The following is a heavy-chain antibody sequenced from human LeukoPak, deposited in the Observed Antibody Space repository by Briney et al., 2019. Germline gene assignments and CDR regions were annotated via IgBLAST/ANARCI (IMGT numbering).Heavy chain of an antibody. CDR1: GGSISSYY. CDR3: ARGRVGAYAFDY. J-gene: IGHJ4*02. V-gene: IGHV4-34*01. Sequence: SETLSLTCTVSGGSISSYYWSWIRQSPGKGLEWLGEINHSGTTNYNPSLKSRVTISVDTSKNQFSLKLSSVTAADTAVYFCARGRVGAYAFDYWGQGTLVTVSS. CDR2: INHSGTT. D-gene: IGHD1-26*01.